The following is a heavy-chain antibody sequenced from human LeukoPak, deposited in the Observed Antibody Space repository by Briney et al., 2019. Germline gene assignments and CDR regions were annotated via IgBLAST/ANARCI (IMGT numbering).Heavy chain of an antibody. CDR3: ARVGGDYAFQH. J-gene: IGHJ1*01. CDR2: INAGNGNT. V-gene: IGHV1-3*01. Sequence: GASVKVSCKASGYTFTGYAMHWVRQAPGQRLEWMGWINAGNGNTKYSQKFQGRVTITRDTSASTAYMELSSLRSEDTAVYYCARVGGDYAFQHWGQGTLVTVSS. CDR1: GYTFTGYA. D-gene: IGHD4-17*01.